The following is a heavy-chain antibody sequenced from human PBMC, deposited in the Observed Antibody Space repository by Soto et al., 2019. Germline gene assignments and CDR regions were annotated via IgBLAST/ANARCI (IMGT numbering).Heavy chain of an antibody. CDR1: GFTFSSYD. Sequence: PGGSLRLSCAASGFTFSSYDMHWVRQATGKGLEWVSAIGTAGDTYYPGSVKGRFTISRENAKNSLYLQMNSLRAEDTAVYYCARVKYYHYGMVVWGQGTTVTVSS. CDR2: IGTAGDT. CDR3: ARVKYYHYGMVV. J-gene: IGHJ6*02. V-gene: IGHV3-13*01.